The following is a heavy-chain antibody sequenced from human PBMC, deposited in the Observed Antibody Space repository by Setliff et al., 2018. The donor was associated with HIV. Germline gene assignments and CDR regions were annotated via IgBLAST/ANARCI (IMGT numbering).Heavy chain of an antibody. CDR3: ARESEMATAANYYYGMGV. CDR2: IIPIFGTT. CDR1: GDFFSNYA. D-gene: IGHD2-2*01. V-gene: IGHV1-69*13. Sequence: SVKVSCKASGDFFSNYAINWVRQAHGQGLEWMGAIIPIFGTTNDAQKFHDRVTITADESTSTAYMDLSSLTSADTAVYYCARESEMATAANYYYGMGVWGQGTTVTVSS. J-gene: IGHJ6*02.